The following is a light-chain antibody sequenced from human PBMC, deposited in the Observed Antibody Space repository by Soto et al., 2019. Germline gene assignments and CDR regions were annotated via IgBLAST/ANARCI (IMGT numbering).Light chain of an antibody. CDR3: QQYGSSPTT. V-gene: IGKV3-20*01. CDR2: GAS. Sequence: EIVLTQSPGPLSLSPGERATLSCRASQSVSSSYLAWYQQKPGQAPRLLIYGASSRATGIPDRFSGSGSGTDFTLTISRLEPEDVAVYYCQQYGSSPTTFGQGTKVEIK. CDR1: QSVSSSY. J-gene: IGKJ1*01.